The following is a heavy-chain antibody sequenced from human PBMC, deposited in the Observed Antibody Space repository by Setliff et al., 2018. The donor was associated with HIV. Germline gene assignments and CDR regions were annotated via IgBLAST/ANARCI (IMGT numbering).Heavy chain of an antibody. J-gene: IGHJ5*02. CDR1: GVTFSSAQ. CDR3: ARLGIPPGQWYNWFDP. D-gene: IGHD2-2*01. Sequence: PGGSLRLSCVASGVTFSSAQMNWVRQAPGKGLEWVSYISYGSRAIYYADSVRGRFTFSRDNAKNSMFLQMNSLRAEDTAVYYCARLGIPPGQWYNWFDPWGQGTLVTVSS. V-gene: IGHV3-48*04. CDR2: ISYGSRAI.